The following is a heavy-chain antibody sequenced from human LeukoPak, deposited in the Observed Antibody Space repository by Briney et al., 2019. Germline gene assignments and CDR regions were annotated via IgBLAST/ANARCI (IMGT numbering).Heavy chain of an antibody. V-gene: IGHV3-21*01. D-gene: IGHD4-23*01. CDR3: ARSGGNGAFDI. CDR2: ISSSSSYI. Sequence: KPGGSLGLSCAASGFTFSSYSMNWVRQAPGKGLEWVSSISSSSSYIYYADSVKGRFTISRDNAKNSLYLQMNSLRAEDTAVYYCARSGGNGAFDIWGQGTMVTVSS. J-gene: IGHJ3*02. CDR1: GFTFSSYS.